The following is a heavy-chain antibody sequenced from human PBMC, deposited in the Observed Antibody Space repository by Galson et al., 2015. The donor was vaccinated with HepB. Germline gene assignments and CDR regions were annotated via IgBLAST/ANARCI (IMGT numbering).Heavy chain of an antibody. CDR2: IWYDGSKK. CDR1: GFTFSSYG. CDR3: AREGANDAFDI. V-gene: IGHV3-33*01. J-gene: IGHJ3*02. D-gene: IGHD1-26*01. Sequence: SLRLSCAASGFTFSSYGMHWVRQAPGKGLEWVAIIWYDGSKKYYADSVKGRFTISRDNSKNSLYLQMNSLRAEDTAVYYCAREGANDAFDIWGQGTMVTVSS.